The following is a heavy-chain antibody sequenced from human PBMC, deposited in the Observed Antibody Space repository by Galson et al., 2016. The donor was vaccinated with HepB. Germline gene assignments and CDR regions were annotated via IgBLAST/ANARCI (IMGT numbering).Heavy chain of an antibody. Sequence: SLRLSCAASGFTFSSYSMNWVRQAPGKGLEWVASISRSTTYMYYANSVKGRFTISRDNAKNSLYLQMNSLTAEDTALYYCAKDRESLWFRDSSRPGYFDYWGQGTLVTVSS. CDR2: ISRSTTYM. D-gene: IGHD3-10*01. CDR3: AKDRESLWFRDSSRPGYFDY. CDR1: GFTFSSYS. J-gene: IGHJ4*02. V-gene: IGHV3-21*04.